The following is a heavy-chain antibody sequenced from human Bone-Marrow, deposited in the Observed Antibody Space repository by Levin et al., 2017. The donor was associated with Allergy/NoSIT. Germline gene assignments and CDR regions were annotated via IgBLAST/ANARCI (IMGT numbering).Heavy chain of an antibody. J-gene: IGHJ6*02. Sequence: SQTLSLTCTVSGDSISRYYWSWIRPPPGKGLEWIGYIYYSGSTNYNPSLKSRVTISVDTSKHQFSLHLNFVTAADTAMYYFARDAQTSPTRNYGMDVWGQGTTVTVSS. CDR2: IYYSGST. CDR3: ARDAQTSPTRNYGMDV. CDR1: GDSISRYY. V-gene: IGHV4-59*01.